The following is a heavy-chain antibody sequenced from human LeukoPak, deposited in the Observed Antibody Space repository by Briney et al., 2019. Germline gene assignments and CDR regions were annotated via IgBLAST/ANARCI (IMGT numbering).Heavy chain of an antibody. CDR1: GYTFTSYG. D-gene: IGHD7-27*01. J-gene: IGHJ4*02. CDR2: ISAYNGNT. CDR3: ARVVVSVTGEWRLYDY. V-gene: IGHV1-18*01. Sequence: ASVKVSCKASGYTFTSYGISWVRQAPGQGLEWMGWISAYNGNTNYAQKFQGRVTMTRDTSISTAYMELSRLRSDDTAVYYCARVVVSVTGEWRLYDYWGQGTLVTVSS.